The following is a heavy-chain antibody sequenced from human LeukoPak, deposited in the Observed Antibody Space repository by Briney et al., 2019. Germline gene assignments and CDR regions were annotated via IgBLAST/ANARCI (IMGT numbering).Heavy chain of an antibody. CDR1: GFTFDDYT. J-gene: IGHJ6*02. CDR3: AKDPGYCSGGSCYPRSYYGMDV. D-gene: IGHD2-15*01. Sequence: GGSLRLSCAASGFTFDDYTMHWVRQAPGKGLEWVSLISWDGGSTYYADSVKGRFTISRDNSKNSLYLQMNSLRTGDTALYYCAKDPGYCSGGSCYPRSYYGMDVWGQGTTVTVSS. CDR2: ISWDGGST. V-gene: IGHV3-43*01.